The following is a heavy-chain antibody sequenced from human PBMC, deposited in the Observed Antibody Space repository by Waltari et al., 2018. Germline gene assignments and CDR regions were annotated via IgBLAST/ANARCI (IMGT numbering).Heavy chain of an antibody. CDR1: GYSFTSYW. CDR2: IYPGDSDT. V-gene: IGHV5-51*01. J-gene: IGHJ6*03. Sequence: EVQLVQSGAEVKKPGESLKISCKGSGYSFTSYWIGWVRQMPGKGLEWMGIIYPGDSDTRYSPSFQGQVTISADKSISTAYLQWSSLKASDTAMYYCAREGTSAPQKYYYYYMDVWGKGTTVTVSS. D-gene: IGHD3-10*01. CDR3: AREGTSAPQKYYYYYMDV.